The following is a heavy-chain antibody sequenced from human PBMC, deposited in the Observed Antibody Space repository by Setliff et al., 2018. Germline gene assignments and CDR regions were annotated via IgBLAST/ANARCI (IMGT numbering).Heavy chain of an antibody. V-gene: IGHV7-4-1*02. Sequence: ASVKVSCKASGYTFTSYAMNWVRQAPGQGLEWMGWINTNTGNPTYAQGFTGRFVFSLDTSVSTAYLQISSLKAEDTAVYYCARGLKLRYFDWPIDYWGQGTLVTVSS. CDR1: GYTFTSYA. D-gene: IGHD3-9*01. CDR2: INTNTGNP. J-gene: IGHJ4*02. CDR3: ARGLKLRYFDWPIDY.